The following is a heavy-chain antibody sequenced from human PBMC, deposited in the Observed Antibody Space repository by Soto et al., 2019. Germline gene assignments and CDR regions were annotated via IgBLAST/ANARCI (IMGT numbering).Heavy chain of an antibody. CDR2: INAASGDT. V-gene: IGHV1-3*01. CDR3: VRRHVSSTGIDWLDP. D-gene: IGHD1-1*01. CDR1: GYTXNSYG. Sequence: SXKVSFMASGYTXNSYGINWVRQAPGQRLEWMGWINAASGDTKYSPKFQGRVTITRDTSASTPYMELSSLRSEDKAVYYCVRRHVSSTGIDWLDPWGQGTLVTV. J-gene: IGHJ5*02.